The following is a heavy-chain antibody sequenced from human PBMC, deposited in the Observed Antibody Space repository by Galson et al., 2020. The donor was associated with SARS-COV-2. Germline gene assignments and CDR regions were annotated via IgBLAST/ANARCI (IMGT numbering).Heavy chain of an antibody. CDR3: AKESAADYDILTGYYRAYYFDY. J-gene: IGHJ4*02. CDR1: GFTFSSYG. CDR2: ISYDGSNK. Sequence: GGSLRLSCAASGFTFSSYGMHWVRQAPGKGLEWVAVISYDGSNKYYADSVKGRFTISRDNSKNTLYLQMNSLRAEDTAVYYCAKESAADYDILTGYYRAYYFDYWGQGTLVTVSS. V-gene: IGHV3-30*18. D-gene: IGHD3-9*01.